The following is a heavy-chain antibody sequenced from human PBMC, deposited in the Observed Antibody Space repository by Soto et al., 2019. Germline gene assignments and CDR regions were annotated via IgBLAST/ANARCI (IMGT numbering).Heavy chain of an antibody. V-gene: IGHV3-7*03. J-gene: IGHJ6*02. Sequence: EVQLVESGGGLVQPGGSLTLSCAASGFTFSNYWMNWVRQAPGKGLERVANIQEHGNDKNYVDSVKGRFTISRDNAENSLFLQMTSLGTEDTAVYYCVGGHDSVVPVGRRDNVYYYRMDVWGQGTTVTVSS. CDR2: IQEHGNDK. CDR1: GFTFSNYW. CDR3: VGGHDSVVPVGRRDNVYYYRMDV. D-gene: IGHD2-2*01.